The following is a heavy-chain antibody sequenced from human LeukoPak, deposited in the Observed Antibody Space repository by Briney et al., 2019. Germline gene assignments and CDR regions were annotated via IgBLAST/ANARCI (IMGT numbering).Heavy chain of an antibody. D-gene: IGHD1-26*01. J-gene: IGHJ6*03. CDR3: ASFSRVGAVQLYYYYYYMDV. Sequence: PVKVSCKASGGTFSSYAISWVRQAPGQGLEWMGRIIPIFGTANYAQKFQGRVTNTTDESTSTAYMELSSLRSEDTAVYYCASFSRVGAVQLYYYYYYMDVWGKGTTVTVSS. CDR1: GGTFSSYA. V-gene: IGHV1-69*05. CDR2: IIPIFGTA.